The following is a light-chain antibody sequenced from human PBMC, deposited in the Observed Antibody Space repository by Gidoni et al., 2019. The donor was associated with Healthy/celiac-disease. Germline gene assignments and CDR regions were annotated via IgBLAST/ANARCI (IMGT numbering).Light chain of an antibody. CDR1: QGISNY. CDR2: AAS. Sequence: DIQMTHSPSSLSASVGDRVTITCRARQGISNYLAWYQQKPGKVPKLLIYAASTLQSGVPSRFSGSGSGTDFTLTISSLQPEDVATYYCQKYNSAPPFTFGPGTKVDIK. J-gene: IGKJ3*01. CDR3: QKYNSAPPFT. V-gene: IGKV1-27*01.